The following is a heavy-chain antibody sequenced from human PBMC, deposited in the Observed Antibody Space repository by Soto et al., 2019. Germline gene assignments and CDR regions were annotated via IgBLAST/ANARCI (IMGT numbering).Heavy chain of an antibody. D-gene: IGHD2-2*01. J-gene: IGHJ5*02. CDR3: ARAGAPIVVVPAAMGGLNWFDP. V-gene: IGHV1-2*04. CDR1: GYTFTGYY. Sequence: QVQVVQSGAEVKKPGASVKVSCKASGYTFTGYYMHWVRQAPGQGLEWMGWINPNSGGTNYAQKFQGWVTMTRDTSISTAYMELSRLRSDDTAVYYCARAGAPIVVVPAAMGGLNWFDPWGQGTLVTVSS. CDR2: INPNSGGT.